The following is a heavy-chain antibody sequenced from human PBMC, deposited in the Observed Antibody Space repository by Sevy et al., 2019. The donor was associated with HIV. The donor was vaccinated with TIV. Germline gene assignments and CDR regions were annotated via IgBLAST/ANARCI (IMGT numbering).Heavy chain of an antibody. J-gene: IGHJ6*02. Sequence: GGSLRISCAASGFTFGDFWMTWVREAPEKGPEWVANLKRYGSEQYSVPSVKGRFTISRDNAKSSLYLQMKSLGAEDTAVYYCARDCNSNTCLWGLDVWGQGTTVTVSS. D-gene: IGHD2-2*01. CDR1: GFTFGDFW. CDR2: LKRYGSEQ. CDR3: ARDCNSNTCLWGLDV. V-gene: IGHV3-7*03.